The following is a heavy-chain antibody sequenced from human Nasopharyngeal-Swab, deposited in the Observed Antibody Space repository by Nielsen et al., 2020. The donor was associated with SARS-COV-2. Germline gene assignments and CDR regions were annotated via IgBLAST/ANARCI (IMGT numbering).Heavy chain of an antibody. CDR1: GYTFTSYA. CDR2: INAGNGNT. J-gene: IGHJ6*02. Sequence: ASVNVSCKASGYTFTSYAMHWVRQAPGHRLEWMGWINAGNGNTKYSQKFQGRVTITRDTSASTAYMELSSLRSEDTAVYYCARYVDYDILTGYYYYGMDVWGQGTTVTVSS. V-gene: IGHV1-3*01. CDR3: ARYVDYDILTGYYYYGMDV. D-gene: IGHD3-9*01.